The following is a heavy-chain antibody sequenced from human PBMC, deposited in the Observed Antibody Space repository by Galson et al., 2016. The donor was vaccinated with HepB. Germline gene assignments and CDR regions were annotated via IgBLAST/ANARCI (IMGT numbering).Heavy chain of an antibody. CDR2: ISHSGGST. Sequence: SLRLSCAASGFTLSSQAMSWVRQAPGKGLEWVSTISHSGGSTYYADSVKGRFTISRDNSKKTLLLQMRGLRAGDAAVYYCAKMITLSYYYSFGMDAWGQGTTVTVSS. J-gene: IGHJ6*02. CDR1: GFTLSSQA. CDR3: AKMITLSYYYSFGMDA. V-gene: IGHV3-23*01. D-gene: IGHD3-16*01.